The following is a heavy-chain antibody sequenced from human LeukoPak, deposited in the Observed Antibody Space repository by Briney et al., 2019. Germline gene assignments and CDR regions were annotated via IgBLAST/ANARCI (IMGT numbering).Heavy chain of an antibody. V-gene: IGHV3-23*01. CDR3: AKGYYYDSSGIHFDY. Sequence: GGSLRLSCAASGFTFSSYAMSWVRQAPGKGLEWVSAISGSGGSTYYADSVKGRFTISRDNSKNTLYLQMNSLRAEDTAVYYCAKGYYYDSSGIHFDYWGQGTLVTVSS. CDR2: ISGSGGST. J-gene: IGHJ4*02. CDR1: GFTFSSYA. D-gene: IGHD3-22*01.